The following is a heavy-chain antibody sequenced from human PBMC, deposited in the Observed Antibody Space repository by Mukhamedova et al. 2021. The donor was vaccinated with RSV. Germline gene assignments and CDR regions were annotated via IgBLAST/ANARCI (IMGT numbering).Heavy chain of an antibody. CDR3: ARDSPQGAVAGSGLDY. V-gene: IGHV4-4*07. Sequence: GKRPEWIGRIYTSGSTDYNPSLTSRVTISADTSKNQFSLILTSVTAADTAVYFCARDSPQGAVAGSGLDYWGPGTLVTVSS. D-gene: IGHD6-19*01. CDR2: IYTSGST. J-gene: IGHJ4*02.